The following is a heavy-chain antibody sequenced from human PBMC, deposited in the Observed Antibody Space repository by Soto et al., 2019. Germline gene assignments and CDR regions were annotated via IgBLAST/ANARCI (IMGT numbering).Heavy chain of an antibody. CDR3: ARGGKHRWRLAATPIFDY. Sequence: PSETLSLTCTVSGGSVSSGSYYWSWIRQPPGKGLEWIGYIYYSGSTNYNPSLKSRVTISVDTSKNQFSLKLSSVTAADTAVYYCARGGKHRWRLAATPIFDYWGQGTLVTVSS. D-gene: IGHD2-15*01. CDR1: GGSVSSGSYY. CDR2: IYYSGST. J-gene: IGHJ4*02. V-gene: IGHV4-61*01.